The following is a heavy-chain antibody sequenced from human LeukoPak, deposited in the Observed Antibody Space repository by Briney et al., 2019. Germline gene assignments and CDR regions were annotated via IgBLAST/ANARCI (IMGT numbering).Heavy chain of an antibody. V-gene: IGHV3-7*01. CDR1: GFTFSSRDW. CDR2: IKQDGSEK. CDR3: AREVLPYSSSWYQRAFDI. D-gene: IGHD6-13*01. J-gene: IGHJ3*02. Sequence: PGGSLRLSCVASGFTFSSRDWMTWVRQAPGKGLEWVANIKQDGSEKYYVDSVKGRFTISRDNAKNSLYLQMNSLRAEDTAVYYCAREVLPYSSSWYQRAFDIWGQGTMVTVSS.